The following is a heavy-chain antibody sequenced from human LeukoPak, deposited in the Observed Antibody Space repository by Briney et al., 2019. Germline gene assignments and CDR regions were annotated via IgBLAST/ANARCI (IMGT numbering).Heavy chain of an antibody. Sequence: SETLSLTCAVYGGSFSGYYWSRIRQPPGKGLEWIGEINHSGSTNYNPSLKSRVTISVDTSKNQFSLKLSSVTAADTAVYYCARGKVQAVVTAINHRGSGMDVWGQGTTVTVSS. CDR1: GGSFSGYY. J-gene: IGHJ6*02. CDR3: ARGKVQAVVTAINHRGSGMDV. V-gene: IGHV4-34*01. D-gene: IGHD2-21*02. CDR2: INHSGST.